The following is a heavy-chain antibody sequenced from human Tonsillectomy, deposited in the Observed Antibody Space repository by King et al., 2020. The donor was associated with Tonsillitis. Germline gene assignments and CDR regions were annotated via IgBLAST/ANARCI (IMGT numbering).Heavy chain of an antibody. CDR1: GFTFSNYW. J-gene: IGHJ5*02. D-gene: IGHD3-10*01. CDR2: INSDGSST. CDR3: ARETMVRGVPQGYNWFDP. V-gene: IGHV3-74*01. Sequence: VQLVESGGGLVQPGGSLRLSCAASGFTFSNYWMHWVRQAPGKGLLWVSRINSDGSSTDYADSVKGRFTISRDNAKNTLHLQMNSLTAEDTAVYYCARETMVRGVPQGYNWFDPWGQGTPVTVSS.